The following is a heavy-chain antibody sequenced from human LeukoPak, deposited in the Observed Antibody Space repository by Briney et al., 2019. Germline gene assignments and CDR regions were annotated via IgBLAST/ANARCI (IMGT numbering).Heavy chain of an antibody. CDR1: GFTFSSYA. CDR2: ISGSGDNT. V-gene: IGHV3-23*01. Sequence: PGGSLRLSCAASGFTFSSYAMSWVRQAPGKGLGWVSGISGSGDNTYYADSVKGRFTISRDNSKNTLYVQVNSLGTEDTAAYYCAKGSYYDSSGSFYFDCWGQGTLVTVSS. D-gene: IGHD3-22*01. CDR3: AKGSYYDSSGSFYFDC. J-gene: IGHJ4*02.